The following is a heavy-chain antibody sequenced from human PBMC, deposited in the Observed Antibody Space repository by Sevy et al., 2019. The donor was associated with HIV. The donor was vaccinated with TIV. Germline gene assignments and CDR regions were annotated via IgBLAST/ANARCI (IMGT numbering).Heavy chain of an antibody. CDR1: GYTFTSDY. V-gene: IGHV1-46*01. CDR3: ARDSDNYDILTGYYPFDY. Sequence: ASVKVSCKASGYTFTSDYMHWVRQAPGQGLEWMGIINPSGGSTSYAQKFQGRVTMTRDTSTSTGYMELSSLRSEDTAVYYCARDSDNYDILTGYYPFDYWGQGTLVTVSS. CDR2: INPSGGST. D-gene: IGHD3-9*01. J-gene: IGHJ4*02.